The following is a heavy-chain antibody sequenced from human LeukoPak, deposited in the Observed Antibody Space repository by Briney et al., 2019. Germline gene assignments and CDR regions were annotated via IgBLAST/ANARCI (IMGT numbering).Heavy chain of an antibody. V-gene: IGHV3-48*02. CDR2: ISSSSGSI. CDR3: ARGLAYCGGDCYRALDY. J-gene: IGHJ4*02. D-gene: IGHD2-21*02. Sequence: PGGSLRLSSAASGLTLSSNEMNWVRQAPGKGLEWVSYISSSSGSIYYADSVEGRFTISRDNAKNSLYLQVNSLRDEDTAVYYCARGLAYCGGDCYRALDYWGQGILVTVSS. CDR1: GLTLSSNE.